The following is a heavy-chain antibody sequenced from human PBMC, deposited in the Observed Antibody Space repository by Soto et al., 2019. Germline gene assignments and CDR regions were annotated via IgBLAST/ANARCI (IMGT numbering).Heavy chain of an antibody. V-gene: IGHV4-34*01. CDR3: ARVIAARLGSLSYYYYYMDV. CDR1: GGSFSGYY. Sequence: SETLSLTCAVYGGSFSGYYWSWIRQPPGKGLEWIGEINHSGSTNYNPSLKSRVTISVDTSKNQFSLKLSSVTAADTAVYYCARVIAARLGSLSYYYYYMDVWGKGTTVTVSS. CDR2: INHSGST. D-gene: IGHD6-6*01. J-gene: IGHJ6*03.